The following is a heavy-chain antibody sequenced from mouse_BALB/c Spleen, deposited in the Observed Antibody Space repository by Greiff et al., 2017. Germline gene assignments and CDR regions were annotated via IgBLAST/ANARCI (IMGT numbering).Heavy chain of an antibody. CDR1: GFTFSSFG. CDR3: ARWGLLLAMDY. Sequence: VQLKESGGGLVQPGGSRKLSCAASGFTFSSFGMHWVRQAPEKGLEWVAYISSGSSTIYYADTVKGRFTISRDNPKNTLFLQMTSLRSEDTAMYYCARWGLLLAMDYWGQGTSVTVSS. CDR2: ISSGSSTI. J-gene: IGHJ4*01. V-gene: IGHV5-17*02. D-gene: IGHD1-1*01.